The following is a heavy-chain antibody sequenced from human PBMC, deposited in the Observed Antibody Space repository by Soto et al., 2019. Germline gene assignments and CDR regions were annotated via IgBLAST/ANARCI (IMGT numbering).Heavy chain of an antibody. Sequence: ASVKVSCKASGGTFSSYTISWVRQAPGQGLEWMGRIIPILGIANYAQKFQGRVTITADKSTSTAYMELSSLRSEDTAVYYCARMGCSSTSCYGGLYYFDYWGQGTLVTVSS. CDR2: IIPILGIA. D-gene: IGHD2-2*01. CDR3: ARMGCSSTSCYGGLYYFDY. CDR1: GGTFSSYT. J-gene: IGHJ4*02. V-gene: IGHV1-69*02.